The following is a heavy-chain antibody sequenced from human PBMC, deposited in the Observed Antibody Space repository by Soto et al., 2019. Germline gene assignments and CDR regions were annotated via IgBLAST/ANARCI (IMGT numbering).Heavy chain of an antibody. Sequence: GASVKVSCKASGYTFTGYYMHWVRQAPGQGLEWMGWINPNSGGTNYAQKFQGWVTMTRDTSISTAYMELSRLRSDDTAVYYCASGIDLRQQLVPNDLLVWGQGTMVTVSS. CDR1: GYTFTGYY. V-gene: IGHV1-2*04. D-gene: IGHD6-13*01. CDR3: ASGIDLRQQLVPNDLLV. CDR2: INPNSGGT. J-gene: IGHJ3*01.